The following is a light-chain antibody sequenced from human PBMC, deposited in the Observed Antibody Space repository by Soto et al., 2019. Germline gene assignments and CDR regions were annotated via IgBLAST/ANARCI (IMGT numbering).Light chain of an antibody. V-gene: IGKV3-11*01. CDR1: QSFSGY. Sequence: DILLTQSPATLSLSPGERATLSCRASQSFSGYLAWYQQKPGQAPRLLIYDASKRATGIPARFSGRGSGTDFTLPLSRLEPEDFAVYYCKQSSNWPPVITFGQGTRLEIK. CDR3: KQSSNWPPVIT. CDR2: DAS. J-gene: IGKJ5*01.